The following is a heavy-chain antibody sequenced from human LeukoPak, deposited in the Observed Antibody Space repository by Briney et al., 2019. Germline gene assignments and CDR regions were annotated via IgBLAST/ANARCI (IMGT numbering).Heavy chain of an antibody. V-gene: IGHV3-53*01. CDR1: GFTFSTYS. CDR3: ARRAGAYSHPYDY. J-gene: IGHJ4*02. D-gene: IGHD4/OR15-4a*01. Sequence: GGSLRLSCAASGFTFSTYSMNWVRQAPGKGLEWVSFIYSDNTHYSDSVKGRFTISRDNSKNTLYLQMNSLRAEDTAVYYCARRAGAYSHPYDYWGQGTLVTVSS. CDR2: IYSDNT.